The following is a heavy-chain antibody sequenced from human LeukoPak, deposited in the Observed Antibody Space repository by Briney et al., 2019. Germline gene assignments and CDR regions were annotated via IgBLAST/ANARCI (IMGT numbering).Heavy chain of an antibody. J-gene: IGHJ4*02. Sequence: ASVKVSCKASGYTFTSYGISWVRQAPGQGLEWMGWINPNSGGTNYAQKFQGRVTMTRDTSISTAYMELSRLRSDDTAVYYCARVGHYDFSLFDWGQGTLVTVSS. CDR1: GYTFTSYG. D-gene: IGHD3-3*01. CDR3: ARVGHYDFSLFD. V-gene: IGHV1-2*02. CDR2: INPNSGGT.